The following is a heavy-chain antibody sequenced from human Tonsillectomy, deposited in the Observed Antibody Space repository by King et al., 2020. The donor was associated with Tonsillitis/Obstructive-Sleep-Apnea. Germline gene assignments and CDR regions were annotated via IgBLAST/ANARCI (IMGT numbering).Heavy chain of an antibody. Sequence: VQLVESGGGLIQPGGSLRLSCAASGFTVSSNYMSWVRQAPGKGLEWVSVIYSGGSTYYADSVKGPFTISRDNSKNTLYLQMNSLRAEDTAVYYCARVGYCSSTSCYADAFDIWGQGTMVTVSS. D-gene: IGHD2-2*01. CDR3: ARVGYCSSTSCYADAFDI. CDR2: IYSGGST. V-gene: IGHV3-53*01. CDR1: GFTVSSNY. J-gene: IGHJ3*02.